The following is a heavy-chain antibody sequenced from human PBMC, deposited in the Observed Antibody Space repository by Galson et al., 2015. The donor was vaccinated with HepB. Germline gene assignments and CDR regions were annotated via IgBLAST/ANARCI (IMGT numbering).Heavy chain of an antibody. Sequence: SVKVSCKASGYTFSNYGINWLRQAPGQGLEWMGWISARNSNTNYALNLQDRVTMTTDTSTSTAYMELKSLRSDDTAVYYCARDREILEWPRQLGDAFDIWGQGTMVIVSS. D-gene: IGHD3-3*01. CDR2: ISARNSNT. J-gene: IGHJ3*02. V-gene: IGHV1-18*01. CDR1: GYTFSNYG. CDR3: ARDREILEWPRQLGDAFDI.